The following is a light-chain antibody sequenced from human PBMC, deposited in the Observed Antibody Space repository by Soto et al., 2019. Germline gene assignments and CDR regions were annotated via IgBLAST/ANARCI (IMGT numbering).Light chain of an antibody. V-gene: IGKV3-20*01. CDR3: QQDDTSPRT. CDR2: GAS. Sequence: EIVLTQSPGTLSLSPGERATLSCRASQSVSSNYLAWYQQKRGQAPRLLIYGASSRATGIPTRFSGSGSVTDFTLTISGLEPEAFAVYYCQQDDTSPRTFGQGTKVDI. CDR1: QSVSSNY. J-gene: IGKJ1*01.